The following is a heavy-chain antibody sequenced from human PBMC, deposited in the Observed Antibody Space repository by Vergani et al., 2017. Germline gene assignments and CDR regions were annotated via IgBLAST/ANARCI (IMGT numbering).Heavy chain of an antibody. Sequence: QVQLVQSGAEVKKPGASVKVSCRASGYSFSSYDISWVRQATGQGLEWMGWMNPNSGTTGYAQKFQGRVTMTRNTSINTAYMELSRLRFEDAAVYYCARNTGYPDDYVSSDYFRRTLDVWGKGTTVTVS. CDR2: MNPNSGTT. CDR3: ARNTGYPDDYVSSDYFRRTLDV. CDR1: GYSFSSYD. D-gene: IGHD4/OR15-4a*01. V-gene: IGHV1-8*01. J-gene: IGHJ6*03.